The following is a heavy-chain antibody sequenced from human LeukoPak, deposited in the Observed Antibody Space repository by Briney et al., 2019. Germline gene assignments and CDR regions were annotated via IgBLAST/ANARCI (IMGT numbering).Heavy chain of an antibody. CDR3: ARSANTAMVRGLGF. D-gene: IGHD5-18*01. CDR2: IYYSGST. J-gene: IGHJ4*02. V-gene: IGHV4-59*01. Sequence: SETLSLTCTVSGGSISSYYWSRIRQPPGKGLEWIGYIYYSGSTNYNPSLKSRVTISVDTSKNQFSLKLSSVTAADTAVYYCARSANTAMVRGLGFWGQGTLVTVSS. CDR1: GGSISSYY.